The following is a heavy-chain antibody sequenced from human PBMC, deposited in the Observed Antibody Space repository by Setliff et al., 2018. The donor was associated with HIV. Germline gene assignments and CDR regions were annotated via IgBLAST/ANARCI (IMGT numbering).Heavy chain of an antibody. J-gene: IGHJ3*01. D-gene: IGHD4-17*01. CDR2: IYSNGIT. CDR3: ARVQMAYAAFDV. Sequence: PSETLSLTCTVSGGSIGVDCWSWIRQPPGKGLEWIGYIYSNGITRYNPSLKSRVTISLDTSKNQFSLRLSSVTAADTAVYYCARVQMAYAAFDVWGQGTMVTVS. CDR1: GGSIGVDC. V-gene: IGHV4-4*09.